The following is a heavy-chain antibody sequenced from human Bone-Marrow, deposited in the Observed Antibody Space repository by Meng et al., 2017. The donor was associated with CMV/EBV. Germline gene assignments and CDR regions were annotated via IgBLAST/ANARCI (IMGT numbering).Heavy chain of an antibody. V-gene: IGHV4-39*01. J-gene: IGHJ4*02. CDR2: LYFSGST. Sequence: SETLSLTCTASGGSISGSSYYWGWSRQPPGKGLEWIGSLYFSGSTYYNPSLKSRLTISADTSRNQFSLKLSSVTAADTAVYYCARHFRSSRFSSGYFDDWGQGTLVTVSS. D-gene: IGHD3-22*01. CDR1: GGSISGSSYY. CDR3: ARHFRSSRFSSGYFDD.